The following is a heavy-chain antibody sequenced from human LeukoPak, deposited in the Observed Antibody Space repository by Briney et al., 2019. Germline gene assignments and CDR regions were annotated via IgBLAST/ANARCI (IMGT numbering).Heavy chain of an antibody. J-gene: IGHJ1*01. CDR1: GGSFSGYY. D-gene: IGHD6-13*01. V-gene: IGHV3-7*01. CDR3: ALYSSSWYGYFQH. CDR2: IKQDGSEK. Sequence: ETLSLTCAVYGGSFSGYYWSWIRQPPGKGLEWVANIKQDGSEKYYVDSVKGRFTISRDNAKNSLYLQMNSLRAEDTAVYYCALYSSSWYGYFQHWGQGTLVTVSS.